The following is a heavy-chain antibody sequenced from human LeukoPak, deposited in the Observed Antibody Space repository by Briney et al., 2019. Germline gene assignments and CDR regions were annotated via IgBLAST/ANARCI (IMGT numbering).Heavy chain of an antibody. J-gene: IGHJ4*02. CDR3: ARDYPAGYFDY. V-gene: IGHV4-59*01. CDR2: IYYSGST. Sequence: PSETLSPTCTVSGGSISSYYWSWIRQPPGKGLEWIGYIYYSGSTNYNPSLKSRVTISVDTSKNQFSLKLSSVTAADTAVYYCARDYPAGYFDYWGQGTLVTVSS. CDR1: GGSISSYY. D-gene: IGHD6-25*01.